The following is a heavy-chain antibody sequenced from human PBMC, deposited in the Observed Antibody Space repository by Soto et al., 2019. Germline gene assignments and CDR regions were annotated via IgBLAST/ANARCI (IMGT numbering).Heavy chain of an antibody. CDR3: ARSPTFYNYVWGNSTY. CDR1: GASFSPYH. V-gene: IGHV4-34*01. J-gene: IGHJ4*02. Sequence: LSLTCAIYGASFSPYHWSWIRQSPGKGLEWIGEVNLSGNTYYNPSFKTRVTMSVDASKNQFSLKMGSLTAADTAIYYCARSPTFYNYVWGNSTYWGQGALVTVSS. D-gene: IGHD3-16*01. CDR2: VNLSGNT.